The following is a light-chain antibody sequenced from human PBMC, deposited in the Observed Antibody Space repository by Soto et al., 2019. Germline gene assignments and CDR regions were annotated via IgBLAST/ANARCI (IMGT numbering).Light chain of an antibody. Sequence: QSALTQPASVSGSPGQSITISCTGTSGDVGAYNYVSWYQQHPGKAPKLMIYEVNYRPSGVSNRFSGSKSGITASLTISGPQAEDGAVYYGSSYASTTTAVFGTGTK. CDR2: EVN. V-gene: IGLV2-14*01. CDR3: SSYASTTTAV. CDR1: SGDVGAYNY. J-gene: IGLJ1*01.